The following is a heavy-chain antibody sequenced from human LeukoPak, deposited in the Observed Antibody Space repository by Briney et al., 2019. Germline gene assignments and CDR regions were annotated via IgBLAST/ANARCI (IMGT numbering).Heavy chain of an antibody. CDR2: IYTNGNT. D-gene: IGHD5-24*01. CDR1: GASISGYC. Sequence: SETLSLTCTVSGASISGYCWSWIRQPAGKGLEWIGRIYTNGNTNYNSALNSRVTMSLDTSKNQFSLKLSSLTAADTAVYYCARDRRAAGDGYNGGYYFDYWGQGALVTVSS. V-gene: IGHV4-4*07. J-gene: IGHJ4*02. CDR3: ARDRRAAGDGYNGGYYFDY.